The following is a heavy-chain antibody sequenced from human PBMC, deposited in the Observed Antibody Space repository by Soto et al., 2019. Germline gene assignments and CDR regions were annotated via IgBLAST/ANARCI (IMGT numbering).Heavy chain of an antibody. D-gene: IGHD6-19*01. CDR1: GYTFTSYA. J-gene: IGHJ5*02. V-gene: IGHV1-3*01. CDR3: ARGAHSSGWYQFDP. CDR2: INAGNGNT. Sequence: ASVKVSCKASGYTFTSYAMHWVRQAPGQRLEWMGWINAGNGNTKYSHKFQGRVTITRDTSASTAYMELSSLRSEDTAVYYCARGAHSSGWYQFDPWGQGTLVTVSS.